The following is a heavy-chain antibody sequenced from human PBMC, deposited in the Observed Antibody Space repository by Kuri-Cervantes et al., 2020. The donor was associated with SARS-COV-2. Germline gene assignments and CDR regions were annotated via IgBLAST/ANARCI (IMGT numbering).Heavy chain of an antibody. V-gene: IGHV3-53*01. CDR3: ARGQHCSNNTCSSDY. CDR2: LYAAGTT. CDR1: GFTVSNTY. D-gene: IGHD2-2*01. J-gene: IGHJ4*02. Sequence: GESLKISCAASGFTVSNTYMTWVRQAPGKGLDCLAILYAAGTTFYAGSVKGRFTISRDNSKNTVFLQMNSLRAEDTGLYYCARGQHCSNNTCSSDYWGQGTLVTVSS.